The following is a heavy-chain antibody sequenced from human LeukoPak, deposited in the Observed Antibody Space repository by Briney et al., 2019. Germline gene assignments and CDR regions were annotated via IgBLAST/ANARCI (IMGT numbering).Heavy chain of an antibody. D-gene: IGHD2-15*01. CDR2: INSDGSST. V-gene: IGHV3-74*01. J-gene: IGHJ2*01. CDR3: ARAVYCSGGGCFWYFDL. CDR1: GFTFSTYW. Sequence: GGSLRLSCAASGFTFSTYWMHWVRQAPGKGLVWVSRINSDGSSTSYADSVRGRFTISRDYAKNTLYLQMNSLRAEDTAVYYCARAVYCSGGGCFWYFDLWGRGTLVTVSS.